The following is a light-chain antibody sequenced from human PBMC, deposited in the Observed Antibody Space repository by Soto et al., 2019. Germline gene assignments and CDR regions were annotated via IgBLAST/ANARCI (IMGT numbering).Light chain of an antibody. CDR2: GSS. CDR1: QGVGSRY. J-gene: IGKJ1*01. CDR3: QQFGTSSWT. Sequence: DIVLTQSPGTLSLSPGGRATLSCTSSQGVGSRYLAWYQQSPGQAPRLLIYGSSTRATGIPDRFSGGGSGTDFTLTISRLEPEDFAVYYCQQFGTSSWTFGQGTKVDI. V-gene: IGKV3-20*01.